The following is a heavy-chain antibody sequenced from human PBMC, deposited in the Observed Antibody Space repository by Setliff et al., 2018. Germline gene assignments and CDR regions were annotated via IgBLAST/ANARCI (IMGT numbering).Heavy chain of an antibody. V-gene: IGHV1-2*02. CDR3: ARGHPDCSSTSCYQYYFDY. CDR2: ISPHTGVA. J-gene: IGHJ4*02. Sequence: ASVKVSCKASGYPLTAYYIHWVRQAPGQGLEWMGWISPHTGVANYAQKFQGRVTITTDESTSTAYMELSSLRSEDTAVYYCARGHPDCSSTSCYQYYFDYWGQGTLVTVSS. CDR1: GYPLTAYY. D-gene: IGHD2-2*01.